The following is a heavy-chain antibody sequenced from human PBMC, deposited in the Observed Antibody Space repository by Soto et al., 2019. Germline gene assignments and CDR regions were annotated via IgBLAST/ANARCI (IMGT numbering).Heavy chain of an antibody. CDR3: ASTTLYDFWSGPGYYGMDV. D-gene: IGHD3-3*01. Sequence: GESLKISCKGSGYSFTSYWIGWVRQMPGKGLEWMGIIYPGDSDTRHSPSFQGQVTISADKSISTAYLQWSSLKASDTAMYYCASTTLYDFWSGPGYYGMDVWGQGTTVTVSS. CDR1: GYSFTSYW. J-gene: IGHJ6*02. V-gene: IGHV5-51*01. CDR2: IYPGDSDT.